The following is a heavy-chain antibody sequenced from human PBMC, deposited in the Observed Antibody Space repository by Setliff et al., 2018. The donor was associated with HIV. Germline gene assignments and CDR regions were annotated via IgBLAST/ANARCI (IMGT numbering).Heavy chain of an antibody. CDR1: GGSISSGDYY. Sequence: SETLSPTCTVSGGSISSGDYYWTWIRQPPGKGLEWIGYIYNSGSTYYEPSLRGRVTISIDRSKNQFSLKRNSVTAADTAVYYCARETNASGSLTAYWYFDLWGRGTLVTVSS. V-gene: IGHV4-30-4*08. D-gene: IGHD3-10*01. CDR2: IYNSGST. J-gene: IGHJ2*01. CDR3: ARETNASGSLTAYWYFDL.